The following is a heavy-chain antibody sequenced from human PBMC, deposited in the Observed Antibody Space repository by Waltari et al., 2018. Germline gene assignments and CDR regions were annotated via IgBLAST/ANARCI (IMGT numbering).Heavy chain of an antibody. D-gene: IGHD6-19*01. Sequence: EVQLVESGGGLVQPGRSLRLSCTASGFTFGDYAMSWVRQAPGKGLEWVGFIRSKAYGRTTEYGASVKSRFTIARDESKSIAYLQMNSLKTEDTAGYYCTKDRSWYSSGRHPIDAFEIWGQGTMVTVSS. CDR2: IRSKAYGRTT. V-gene: IGHV3-49*04. J-gene: IGHJ3*02. CDR1: GFTFGDYA. CDR3: TKDRSWYSSGRHPIDAFEI.